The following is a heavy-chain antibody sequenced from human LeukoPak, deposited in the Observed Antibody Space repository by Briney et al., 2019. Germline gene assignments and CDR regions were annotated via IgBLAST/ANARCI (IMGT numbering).Heavy chain of an antibody. CDR2: INHSGST. V-gene: IGHV4-34*01. CDR1: GGSFSGYY. J-gene: IGHJ4*02. Sequence: PSETLSLTCAVYGGSFSGYYWSWIRQPPGKGLEWIGEINHSGSTNYNPSLKSRVTISVDTSKNQSSLKLSSVTAADTAVYYCARAPSRRYCSGGSCYFLGYWGQGTLVTVSS. CDR3: ARAPSRRYCSGGSCYFLGY. D-gene: IGHD2-15*01.